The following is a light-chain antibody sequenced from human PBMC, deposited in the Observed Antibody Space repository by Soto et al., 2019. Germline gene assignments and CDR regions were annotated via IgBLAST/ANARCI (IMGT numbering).Light chain of an antibody. CDR3: QQYNSWPPIT. Sequence: VLTQSPSTLSLSPGERATLSCRASESVRDELGWYQQKPGQAPRLLIFDSSNRATGIPARFSGSGYGTEFTLTISSLQSEDFAVYYCQQYNSWPPITFGQGTRLEIK. V-gene: IGKV3D-15*01. CDR2: DSS. CDR1: ESVRDE. J-gene: IGKJ5*01.